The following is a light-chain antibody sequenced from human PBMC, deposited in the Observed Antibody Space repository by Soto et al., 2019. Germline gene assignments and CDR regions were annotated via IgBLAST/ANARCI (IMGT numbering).Light chain of an antibody. CDR2: EAS. J-gene: IGKJ4*01. CDR1: HTINTY. Sequence: EIVLTQSPATLSLSPGERATLSCRASHTINTYLAWYHHRPGQGPRLLIYEASKRATGIPARFSGSGSGIDFTPTISSQEPKDFGVYYCQQRHTWPTTFVGGAKMEIK. CDR3: QQRHTWPTT. V-gene: IGKV3-11*01.